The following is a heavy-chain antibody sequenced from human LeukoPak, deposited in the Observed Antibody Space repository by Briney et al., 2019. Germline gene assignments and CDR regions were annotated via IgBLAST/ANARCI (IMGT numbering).Heavy chain of an antibody. J-gene: IGHJ4*02. CDR3: AREKYCTETDCLHGRFYFDY. D-gene: IGHD2-8*02. CDR2: ISYDGRSN. CDR1: EFKFSTYG. V-gene: IGHV3-30*03. Sequence: PGGSLRLSCAASEFKFSTYGMHWVRQVPGKGLEWVAVISYDGRSNNYADSVKGRFTISRDNSRNTLYLQMNSLRAEDTAVYFCAREKYCTETDCLHGRFYFDYWGQGTLVTVSS.